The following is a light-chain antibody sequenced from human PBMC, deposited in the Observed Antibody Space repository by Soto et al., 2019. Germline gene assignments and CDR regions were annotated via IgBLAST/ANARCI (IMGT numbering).Light chain of an antibody. Sequence: QPVLTQPPSVSGAPGQRVTISCTGSSSNIGAPYDVHWNQQLPGTAPKLLIYGNSNRPSGVPDRFSGSKSGTSASLAITGLQAEDEADYYCQSYDSSLSGSVFGGGTKVTVL. V-gene: IGLV1-40*01. J-gene: IGLJ2*01. CDR2: GNS. CDR3: QSYDSSLSGSV. CDR1: SSNIGAPYD.